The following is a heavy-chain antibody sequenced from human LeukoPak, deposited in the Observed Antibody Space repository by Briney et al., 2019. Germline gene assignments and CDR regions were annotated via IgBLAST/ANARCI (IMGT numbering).Heavy chain of an antibody. V-gene: IGHV4-38-2*02. CDR2: IYHSGST. CDR3: ARGGAATGNFDY. Sequence: SETLSLTCPVSGYSISSGYFWVWIRQPPGKGLGWIGSIYHSGSTYYNPSLKSRVTISVDTSKNQFSLKLSSVTAADTAVYYCARGGAATGNFDYWGQGTLVTVSS. D-gene: IGHD2-15*01. J-gene: IGHJ4*02. CDR1: GYSISSGYF.